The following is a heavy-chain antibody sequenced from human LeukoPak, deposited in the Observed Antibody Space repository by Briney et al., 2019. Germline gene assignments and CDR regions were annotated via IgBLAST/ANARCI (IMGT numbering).Heavy chain of an antibody. J-gene: IGHJ4*02. CDR1: GFSLSTSGMC. Sequence: SGPTLVNPTQTLTPTCTFSGFSLSTSGMCVSWIRQPPGKALEWLARIDWDDDKYYSTSLKTRLTISKDTSKNQVVLTMTNMDPGDTAAYYCARIRTPYGSGSYYNFDWGQGTLVTVSS. CDR3: ARIRTPYGSGSYYNFD. V-gene: IGHV2-70*11. D-gene: IGHD3-10*01. CDR2: IDWDDDK.